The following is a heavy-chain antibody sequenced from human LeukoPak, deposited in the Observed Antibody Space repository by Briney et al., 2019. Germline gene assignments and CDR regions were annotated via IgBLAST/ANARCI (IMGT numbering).Heavy chain of an antibody. J-gene: IGHJ4*02. V-gene: IGHV5-51*01. Sequence: GESLKISFKGSGYSFTSYWIGWVRQMPGKGLEWMGIIYPGDSDTRYSPSFQGQVTISADKSTSPAYLQWSSLKASDTAIYYCARAYSYGLFDYWGQGTPVTVSS. CDR1: GYSFTSYW. CDR2: IYPGDSDT. D-gene: IGHD5-18*01. CDR3: ARAYSYGLFDY.